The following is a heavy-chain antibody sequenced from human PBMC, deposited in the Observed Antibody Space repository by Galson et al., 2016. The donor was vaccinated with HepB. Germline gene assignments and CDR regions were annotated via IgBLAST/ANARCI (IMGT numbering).Heavy chain of an antibody. CDR3: TRVHREGIAAAGLQI. D-gene: IGHD6-13*01. J-gene: IGHJ4*02. CDR2: INSDGSST. V-gene: IGHV3-74*01. CDR1: GFPFSNYW. Sequence: SLRLSCAASGFPFSNYWMHWVRQAPGKGPVWVSRINSDGSSTTYADSLKGRFTNSRDNPKNTLYLQMNSLRAEDTALYYCTRVHREGIAAAGLQIWGQETMVIVSS.